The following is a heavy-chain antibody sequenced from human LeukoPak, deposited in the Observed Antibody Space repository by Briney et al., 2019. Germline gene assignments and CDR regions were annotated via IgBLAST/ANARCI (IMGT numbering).Heavy chain of an antibody. CDR1: GFPFINAW. CDR3: ARVAGFAAHNWFDP. J-gene: IGHJ5*02. V-gene: IGHV3-7*01. Sequence: GSLRLSCAASGFPFINAWMTWVRQAPGKGLEWVANIKQDGSEKYYVDSVKGRFTISRDNAKNSLYLQMNSLRAEDTAVYYCARVAGFAAHNWFDPWGQGTLVTVSS. D-gene: IGHD2-15*01. CDR2: IKQDGSEK.